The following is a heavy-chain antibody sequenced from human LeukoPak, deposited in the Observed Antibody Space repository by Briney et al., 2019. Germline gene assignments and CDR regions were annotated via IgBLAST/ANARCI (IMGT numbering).Heavy chain of an antibody. J-gene: IGHJ4*02. CDR1: GYTFTGYY. CDR2: INTNTGNP. CDR3: ARDGANTFGGVIATQNFDH. Sequence: GASVKVSCKASGYTFTGYYMHWVRQAPGQGLEWMGWINTNTGNPMYAQGFTGRFVFSSDTSVNTAYLQISSLKAEDTAVYYCARDGANTFGGVIATQNFDHWGQGTLVTVSS. D-gene: IGHD3-16*02. V-gene: IGHV7-4-1*02.